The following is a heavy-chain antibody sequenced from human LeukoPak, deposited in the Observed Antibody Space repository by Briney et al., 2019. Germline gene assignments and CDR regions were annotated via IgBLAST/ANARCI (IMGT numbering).Heavy chain of an antibody. D-gene: IGHD3-10*01. CDR2: IIPIFGTA. CDR3: ARDTAGAAMVRGVKSLDY. V-gene: IGHV1-69*06. CDR1: GGTFSSYA. Sequence: SVKVSCKASGGTFSSYAISWVRQAPGQGLEWMGGIIPIFGTANYAQKFQGRVTITADKSTSTAYMELSSLRSEDTAVYYCARDTAGAAMVRGVKSLDYWGQGTLVTVSS. J-gene: IGHJ4*02.